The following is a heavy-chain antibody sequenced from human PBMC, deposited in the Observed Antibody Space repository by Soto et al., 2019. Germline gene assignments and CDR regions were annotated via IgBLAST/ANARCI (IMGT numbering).Heavy chain of an antibody. CDR2: ISGSGGST. Sequence: EVQLLESGGGLVQPGGSLRLSCAASGFTFSSYAMSWVRQAPGKGLEWVSAISGSGGSTYYADSVKGRFTISRDNSKNTLYLQMNSLRAEDTAVYYCAKDFSIAARLPLSRMDVWGQGTTVTVSS. J-gene: IGHJ6*02. D-gene: IGHD6-6*01. V-gene: IGHV3-23*01. CDR1: GFTFSSYA. CDR3: AKDFSIAARLPLSRMDV.